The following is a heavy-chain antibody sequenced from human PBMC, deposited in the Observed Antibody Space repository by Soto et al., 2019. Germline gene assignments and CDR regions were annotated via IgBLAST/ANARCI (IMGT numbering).Heavy chain of an antibody. CDR3: ARSELYCTNGVCYWSSAGFDY. J-gene: IGHJ4*02. V-gene: IGHV1-18*01. CDR2: ISAYNGNT. D-gene: IGHD2-8*01. Sequence: GASVKVSCKASGYTFTSYGISWVRQAPGQGLEWMGWISAYNGNTNYAQKLQGRVTMTTDTSTSTAYMELRSLRSDDTAVYYCARSELYCTNGVCYWSSAGFDYWGQGTLVTVSS. CDR1: GYTFTSYG.